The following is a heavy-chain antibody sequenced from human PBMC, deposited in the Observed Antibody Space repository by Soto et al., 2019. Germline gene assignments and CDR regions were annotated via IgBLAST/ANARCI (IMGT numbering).Heavy chain of an antibody. CDR1: GFTFSSYG. V-gene: IGHV3-33*01. J-gene: IGHJ4*02. D-gene: IGHD6-13*01. CDR3: ARVRYSRSWYYFDY. CDR2: IWYDGSNK. Sequence: QVQLVESGGGVVQPGRSLRLSCAASGFTFSSYGMHWVRQAPGKGLEWVAVIWYDGSNKYYADSVKGRFTISRDNSKNTLYLQMNSLRAEDTAVYYWARVRYSRSWYYFDYWGQGTLVTVSS.